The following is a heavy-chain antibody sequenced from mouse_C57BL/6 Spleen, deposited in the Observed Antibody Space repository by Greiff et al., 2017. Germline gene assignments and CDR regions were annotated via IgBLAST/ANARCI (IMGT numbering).Heavy chain of an antibody. CDR2: IDPNSGGP. CDR1: GYTFTSYW. Sequence: QVQLQQPGAELVKPGASVKLSCKASGYTFTSYWMHWVKQRPGRGLEWIGRIDPNSGGPKYNEKLKGKATLTVDKPSSTAYMQLSSLTSEDSSVDYWARGEYSNWDWFAYWGQGTLVTVSA. V-gene: IGHV1-72*01. D-gene: IGHD2-5*01. CDR3: ARGEYSNWDWFAY. J-gene: IGHJ3*01.